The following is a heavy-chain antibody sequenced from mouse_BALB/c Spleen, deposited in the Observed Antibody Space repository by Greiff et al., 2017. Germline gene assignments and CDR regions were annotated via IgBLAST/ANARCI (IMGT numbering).Heavy chain of an antibody. J-gene: IGHJ2*01. CDR3: ARREGGY. V-gene: IGHV1-7*01. CDR1: GYTFTSYW. Sequence: QVQLKQSGAELAKPGASVKMSCKASGYTFTSYWMHWVKQRPGQGLEWIGYINPSTGYTEYNQKFKDKATLTADKSSSTAYMQLSSLTSEDSAVYYCARREGGYWGQGTTLTVSS. CDR2: INPSTGYT.